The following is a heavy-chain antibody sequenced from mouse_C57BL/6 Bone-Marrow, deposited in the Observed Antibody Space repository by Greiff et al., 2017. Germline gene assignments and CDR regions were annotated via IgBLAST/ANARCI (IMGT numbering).Heavy chain of an antibody. Sequence: VQLQQSGPELVKPGASVKISCKASGYAFSSSWMNWVKQRPGQGLEWIGRIYPGDGDTNYNGKFKGKATLTADKSSSTAYMQLSSLTSEDSAVYFCARSLYFYGSSWFAFWGQGTLVTVSA. CDR2: IYPGDGDT. V-gene: IGHV1-82*01. J-gene: IGHJ3*01. CDR1: GYAFSSSW. CDR3: ARSLYFYGSSWFAF. D-gene: IGHD1-1*01.